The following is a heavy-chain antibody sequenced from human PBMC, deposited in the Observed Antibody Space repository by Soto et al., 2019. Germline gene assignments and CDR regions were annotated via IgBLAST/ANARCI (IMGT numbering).Heavy chain of an antibody. CDR2: IDWDDDK. D-gene: IGHD3-9*01. CDR3: ARISLYYDVLTGYDRYFDY. V-gene: IGHV2-70*01. CDR1: WFSLSTSGMC. Sequence: SGPTLVNPTQTLTLTCTFSWFSLSTSGMCVSWIRQPPGKALEWLALIDWDDDKYYSTSLKTRLTISKDTSKNQVVLTMTNMDPVDTATYYCARISLYYDVLTGYDRYFDYWGQGTLVTVSS. J-gene: IGHJ4*02.